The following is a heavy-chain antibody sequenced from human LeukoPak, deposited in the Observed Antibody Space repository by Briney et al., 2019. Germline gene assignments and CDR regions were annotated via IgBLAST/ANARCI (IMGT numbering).Heavy chain of an antibody. V-gene: IGHV3-30-3*01. CDR2: ISYDGSNK. D-gene: IGHD2-15*01. CDR1: GFTFSSYA. CDR3: ARDIVVVVAATEDYYYGMDV. Sequence: GGSLRLSCAASGFTFSSYAMHWVRQAPGKGLEWVAVISYDGSNKYYADSVKGRFTISRDNAKNSLYLQMNSLRAEDTAVYYCARDIVVVVAATEDYYYGMDVWGQGTTVTVSS. J-gene: IGHJ6*02.